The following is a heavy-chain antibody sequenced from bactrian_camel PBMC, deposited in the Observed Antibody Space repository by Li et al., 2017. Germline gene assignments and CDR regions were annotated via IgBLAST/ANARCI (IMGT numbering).Heavy chain of an antibody. CDR2: LYADDGVT. Sequence: DVQLVESGGGSVQVGGSLKLSCVAPRNIFNRCAMGWFRQVPGKEREGVATLYADDGVTTYADSVKGRFTISLDRAKDTLYLQMNNLEPEDTAMYYCAADRNPPYCSPDYCFADNWGQGTQVTVS. J-gene: IGHJ4*01. CDR3: AADRNPPYCSPDYCFADN. V-gene: IGHV3S44*01. CDR1: RNIFNRCA. D-gene: IGHD1*01.